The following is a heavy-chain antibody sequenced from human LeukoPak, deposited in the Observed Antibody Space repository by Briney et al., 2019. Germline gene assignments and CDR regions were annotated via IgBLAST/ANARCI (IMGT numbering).Heavy chain of an antibody. Sequence: SVKVSCKASGGTFSSYAISWVRQAPGQGLEWMGRIIPILGIANYAQKFQGRVTITADKSTSTAYMELSSLRSEDTAVYYCARNNWRSPNYFDYWGQGTLVTVSS. CDR1: GGTFSSYA. D-gene: IGHD1-1*01. CDR2: IIPILGIA. CDR3: ARNNWRSPNYFDY. J-gene: IGHJ4*02. V-gene: IGHV1-69*04.